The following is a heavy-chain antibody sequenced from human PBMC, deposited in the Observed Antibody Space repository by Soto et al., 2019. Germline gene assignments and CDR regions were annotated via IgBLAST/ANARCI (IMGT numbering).Heavy chain of an antibody. J-gene: IGHJ6*01. Sequence: SQTLSLTCAISGDSVSSNIAAWNCIGQSPSRGLEWLGRTYYRSKWYNDYAVSVKSRITINPDTSKNQFSLQLNSVTPEDTAVYYCAGSIAYFYYYYYGMDVWGQGTPVTVSS. CDR1: GDSVSSNIAA. V-gene: IGHV6-1*01. CDR2: TYYRSKWYN. CDR3: AGSIAYFYYYYYGMDV. D-gene: IGHD6-6*01.